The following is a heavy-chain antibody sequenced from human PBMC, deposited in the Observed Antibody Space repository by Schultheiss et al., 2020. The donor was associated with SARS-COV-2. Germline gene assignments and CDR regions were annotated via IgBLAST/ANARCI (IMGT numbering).Heavy chain of an antibody. J-gene: IGHJ5*02. CDR1: GYSISSGYY. V-gene: IGHV4-38-2*02. Sequence: SQTLSLTCTVSGYSISSGYYWGWIRQPPGKGLEWIGSIYHSGSTYYNPSLKSRVTISVDTSKNQFSLKLSSVTAADTAVYYCARGRIRSSWTNWFDPWGQGTLVTVSS. D-gene: IGHD6-13*01. CDR3: ARGRIRSSWTNWFDP. CDR2: IYHSGST.